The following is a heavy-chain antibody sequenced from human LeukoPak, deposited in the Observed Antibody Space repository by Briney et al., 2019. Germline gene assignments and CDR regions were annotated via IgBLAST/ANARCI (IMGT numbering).Heavy chain of an antibody. CDR2: IIPIIGTA. D-gene: IGHD4-17*01. CDR1: GGTFSSYA. CDR3: ARDYLEYGDYGHGT. Sequence: SVKVSCKASGGTFSSYAISWVRQAPGQGLEWMGGIIPIIGTANNAQKFQGRVTITADKSTSTAYMELSSLRSEDTAVYYCARDYLEYGDYGHGTWGQGTLVTVSS. J-gene: IGHJ5*02. V-gene: IGHV1-69*06.